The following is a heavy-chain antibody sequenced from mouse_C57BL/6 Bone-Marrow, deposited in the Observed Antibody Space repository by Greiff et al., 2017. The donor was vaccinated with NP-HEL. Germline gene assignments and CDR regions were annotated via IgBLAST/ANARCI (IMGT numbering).Heavy chain of an antibody. CDR3: AREEICDYYGSSPNWYFDV. CDR2: IDPANGNT. CDR1: GFNIKNTY. Sequence: EVQRVESVAELVRPGASVKLSCTASGFNIKNTYMHWVKQRPEQGLEWIGRIDPANGNTKYAPKFQGKATITADTSSNTAYLQLSSLTSEDTAIYYCAREEICDYYGSSPNWYFDVWGTGTTVTVSS. V-gene: IGHV14-3*01. J-gene: IGHJ1*03. D-gene: IGHD1-1*01.